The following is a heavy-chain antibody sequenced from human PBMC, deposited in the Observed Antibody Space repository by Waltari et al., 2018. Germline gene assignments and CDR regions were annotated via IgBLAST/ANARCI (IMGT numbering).Heavy chain of an antibody. V-gene: IGHV4-38-2*01. CDR2: IYHSGST. CDR3: ARHPPKIAARPFDY. CDR1: GYSLSRGYY. D-gene: IGHD6-6*01. J-gene: IGHJ4*02. Sequence: QVQLQESGPGLVKPSETLSLTCAVSGYSLSRGYYWGWIRQPPGKGLEWIGSIYHSGSTYYNPSLKSRVTISVDTSKNQFSLKLSSVTAADTAVYYCARHPPKIAARPFDYWGQGTLVTVSS.